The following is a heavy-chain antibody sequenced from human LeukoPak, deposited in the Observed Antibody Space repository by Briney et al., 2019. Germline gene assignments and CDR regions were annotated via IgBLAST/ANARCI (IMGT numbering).Heavy chain of an antibody. J-gene: IGHJ6*02. CDR1: GGSISSGGYS. V-gene: IGHV4-30-2*01. CDR2: IYHSGST. Sequence: PSETLSLTCAVSGGSISSGGYSWSWIRQPPGKGLEWIGYIYHSGSTYYNPSLKSRVTISVDRSKNQFSLKLSSVTAADTAVYYCARGQPDYYYYYGMDVWGQGTTVTVSS. CDR3: ARGQPDYYYYYGMDV.